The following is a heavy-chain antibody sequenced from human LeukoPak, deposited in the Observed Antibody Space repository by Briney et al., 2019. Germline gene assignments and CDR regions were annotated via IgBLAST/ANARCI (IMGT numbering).Heavy chain of an antibody. J-gene: IGHJ4*02. CDR2: INANSGGT. CDR1: GYSFTSYW. CDR3: ARSSRYDIWTGYPY. D-gene: IGHD3-9*01. Sequence: GESLKISCKGFGYSFTSYWIAWVRQAPGQGLEWMGWINANSGGTNYAQKFQGRVTMTRDTSISTAYMELSRLRSDDTAVYYCARSSRYDIWTGYPYWGQGTLVTVSP. V-gene: IGHV1-2*02.